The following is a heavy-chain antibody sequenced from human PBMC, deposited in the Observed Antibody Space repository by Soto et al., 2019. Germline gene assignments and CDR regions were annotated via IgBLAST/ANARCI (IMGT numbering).Heavy chain of an antibody. CDR3: ARGSQIVVVPAAIRGYYYYGMDV. Sequence: ASVKVSCKASGYTFTSYDINWVRQATGQGLEWMGWMNPNSGNTGYAQKFQGRVTMTRDTSISTAYMELSSLRSEDTAVYYCARGSQIVVVPAAIRGYYYYGMDVWGQGTTVTVSS. CDR1: GYTFTSYD. V-gene: IGHV1-8*01. J-gene: IGHJ6*02. D-gene: IGHD2-2*02. CDR2: MNPNSGNT.